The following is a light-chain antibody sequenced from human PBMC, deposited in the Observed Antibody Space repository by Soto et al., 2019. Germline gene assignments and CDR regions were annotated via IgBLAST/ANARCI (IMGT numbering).Light chain of an antibody. J-gene: IGLJ2*01. CDR3: SSYTSKSSLI. V-gene: IGLV2-14*01. CDR2: EVR. Sequence: QSALTQTASVSGSPGQSITISCAGTMRDVGAYNLVSWYQQHPGRAPQLIIYEVRNRPSGISFRFSGSKSGNTASLTISGLQAEDEADYYCSSYTSKSSLIFGGGTKLTVL. CDR1: MRDVGAYNL.